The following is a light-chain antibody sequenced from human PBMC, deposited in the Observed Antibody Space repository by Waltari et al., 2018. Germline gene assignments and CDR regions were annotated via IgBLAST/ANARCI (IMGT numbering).Light chain of an antibody. CDR2: AAS. CDR1: QSISNY. Sequence: DIQMTQSPSSLSASIGDRVTITCRASQSISNYLNWYQQEPGNAPKVLIYAASSLQSGVPSRFSGSGSGTHFTLTISSLQPEDFATYHCQQSYSTPQTFGQGTKVEIK. J-gene: IGKJ1*01. CDR3: QQSYSTPQT. V-gene: IGKV1-39*01.